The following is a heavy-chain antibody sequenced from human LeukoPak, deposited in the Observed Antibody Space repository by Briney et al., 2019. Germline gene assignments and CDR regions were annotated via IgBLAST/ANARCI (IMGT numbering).Heavy chain of an antibody. D-gene: IGHD6-19*01. Sequence: PGGSQRLLCSASGFPLSKFWMLWLRHATGGALERVSRINTDGTVTTYADSVKGRLTVSRDNADNTMFLQMNSVRDEDTAVYYCATKQWLAPPPDSWGQGTPVTVSS. V-gene: IGHV3-74*01. CDR3: ATKQWLAPPPDS. J-gene: IGHJ4*02. CDR1: GFPLSKFW. CDR2: INTDGTVT.